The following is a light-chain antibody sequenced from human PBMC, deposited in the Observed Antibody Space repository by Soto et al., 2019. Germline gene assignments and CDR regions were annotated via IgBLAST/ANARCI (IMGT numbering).Light chain of an antibody. Sequence: QSALTQPASVSGSPGQSITISCTGTSSDVGGYNYVSWYQQHPGKAPKLMIYEVSNRPSGVSNRFSGSKSGNTASLTISGLQAEYEADYYCSSYTSSRVFGGGTKLTVL. V-gene: IGLV2-14*01. CDR3: SSYTSSRV. CDR2: EVS. CDR1: SSDVGGYNY. J-gene: IGLJ3*02.